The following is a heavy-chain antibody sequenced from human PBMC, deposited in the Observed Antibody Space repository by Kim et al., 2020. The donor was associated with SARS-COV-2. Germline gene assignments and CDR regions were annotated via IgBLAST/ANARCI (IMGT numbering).Heavy chain of an antibody. V-gene: IGHV4-31*03. CDR1: GGSISSGGYY. Sequence: SETLSLTCTVSGGSISSGGYYWSWIRQHPGKGLEWIGYIYYSGSTYYNPSLKSRVTISVDTSKNQFSLKLSSVTAADTAVYYCATLPTQAVSGGKNYWGQGTLVTVSS. CDR2: IYYSGST. CDR3: ATLPTQAVSGGKNY. D-gene: IGHD1-1*01. J-gene: IGHJ4*02.